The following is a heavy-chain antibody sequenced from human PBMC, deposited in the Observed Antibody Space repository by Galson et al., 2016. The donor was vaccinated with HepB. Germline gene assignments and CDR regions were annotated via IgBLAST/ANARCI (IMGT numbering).Heavy chain of an antibody. Sequence: SLRLSCAASGFTFSSYAMSWVRQAPGKGLEWVSAISGSGGSTYYADSVKGRFTISRDNSKNTVFLQMNSLRGEDTGLYYCAKATSYFSYHGMDVWGQGTTVTVSS. CDR1: GFTFSSYA. D-gene: IGHD3-9*01. CDR3: AKATSYFSYHGMDV. CDR2: ISGSGGST. J-gene: IGHJ6*02. V-gene: IGHV3-23*01.